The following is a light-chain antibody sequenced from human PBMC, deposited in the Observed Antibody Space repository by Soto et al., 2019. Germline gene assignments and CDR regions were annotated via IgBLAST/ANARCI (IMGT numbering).Light chain of an antibody. CDR2: AAS. V-gene: IGKV1-39*01. J-gene: IGKJ1*01. CDR3: QQSYNTPLT. Sequence: DIQMTQAPSSLPASVGDRVTITCRASQTIGNYLNWYQQRPGKAPNLLISAASTLQSGVPSRFSGSGSGTDFTLTITSLQPEDFATYYCQQSYNTPLTFGQGTKVEIK. CDR1: QTIGNY.